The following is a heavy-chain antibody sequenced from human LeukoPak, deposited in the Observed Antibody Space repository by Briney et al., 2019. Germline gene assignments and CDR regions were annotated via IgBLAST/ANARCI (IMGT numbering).Heavy chain of an antibody. CDR3: AKFFAPSGGASGWTWAIDY. V-gene: IGHV3-23*01. CDR1: GFTFSSYA. CDR2: ISGSGGTI. D-gene: IGHD6-25*01. Sequence: QPGGSLRLSCAASGFTFSSYAMTWVRQPPGKGLEWVAAISGSGGTIYSADSAKGRYTISRDNFKNTLYLQMNSLRVEDSALYYCAKFFAPSGGASGWTWAIDYWGQGTLVTVSS. J-gene: IGHJ4*02.